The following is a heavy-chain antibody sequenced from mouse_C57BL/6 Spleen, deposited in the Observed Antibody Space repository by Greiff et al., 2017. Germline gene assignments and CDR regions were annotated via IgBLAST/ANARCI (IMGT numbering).Heavy chain of an antibody. J-gene: IGHJ4*01. CDR2: ISYDGSN. D-gene: IGHD1-1*01. V-gene: IGHV3-6*01. CDR1: GYSITSGYY. CDR3: AREGYYGRRAMDY. Sequence: VQLQQSGPGLVKPSQSLSLTCSVTGYSITSGYYWNWIRQFPGNKLEWMGYISYDGSNNYNPSLKNRISITRDTSKNQFFLKLNSVTTEDTATYYCAREGYYGRRAMDYWGQGTSVTVSS.